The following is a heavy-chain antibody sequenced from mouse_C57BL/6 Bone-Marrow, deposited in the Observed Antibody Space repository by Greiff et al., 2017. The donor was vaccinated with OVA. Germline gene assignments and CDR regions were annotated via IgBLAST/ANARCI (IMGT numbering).Heavy chain of an antibody. CDR2: IDPENGDT. V-gene: IGHV14-4*01. J-gene: IGHJ2*01. Sequence: EVKLVESGAELVRPGASVKLSCTASGFNIKDDYMHWVKQRPEQGLEWIGWIDPENGDTEYASKFQGKATITADTSSNTAYLQLSSLTSEDTAVYYCTTIYLDYWGQGTTLTVSS. CDR3: TTIYLDY. CDR1: GFNIKDDY.